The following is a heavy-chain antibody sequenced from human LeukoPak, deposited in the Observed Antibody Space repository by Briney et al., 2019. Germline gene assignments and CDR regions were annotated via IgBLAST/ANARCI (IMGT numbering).Heavy chain of an antibody. J-gene: IGHJ5*02. V-gene: IGHV4-34*01. D-gene: IGHD1-20*01. Sequence: SETLSLTCAVYGGPFSSYYWSWIRQPPGKGLEWIGEINHSGSTNYNPSLKSRVTISIDTSKNQFSLKLNSVTAADTAVYYCAKHSNWNAGVDWFDPWGQGTLVTVSS. CDR2: INHSGST. CDR3: AKHSNWNAGVDWFDP. CDR1: GGPFSSYY.